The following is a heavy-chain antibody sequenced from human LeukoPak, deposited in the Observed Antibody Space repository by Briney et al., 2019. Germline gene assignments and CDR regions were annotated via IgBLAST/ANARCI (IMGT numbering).Heavy chain of an antibody. CDR3: ARDRLFDY. CDR1: GFTFSSYA. V-gene: IGHV3-30-3*01. Sequence: GGSLRLSCAASGFTFSSYAMHWVRQAPGKGLEWVAVISYDGSNKYYADSVKGRFTISRDNSKNTLYLQMNSLRAEDTAVYYCARDRLFDYWGQGTLVTVSS. CDR2: ISYDGSNK. J-gene: IGHJ4*02. D-gene: IGHD3-16*01.